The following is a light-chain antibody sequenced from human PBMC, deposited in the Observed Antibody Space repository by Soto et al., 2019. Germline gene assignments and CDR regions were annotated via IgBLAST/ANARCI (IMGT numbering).Light chain of an antibody. V-gene: IGKV3-11*01. CDR2: DTF. CDR1: QSVSRY. CDR3: QQRTSWSYT. J-gene: IGKJ2*01. Sequence: EIVLTQSPATLSLSPGERATLSCRASQSVSRYLAWYQQKPGQAPRLLIYDTFNRASGIPARFSGGGSGTDFTLTISSLEAEDFAVYYCQQRTSWSYTFGQGTRLEI.